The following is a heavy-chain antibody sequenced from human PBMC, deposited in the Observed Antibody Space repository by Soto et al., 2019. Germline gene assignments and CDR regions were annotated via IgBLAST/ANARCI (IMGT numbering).Heavy chain of an antibody. Sequence: GASVKLSCKTYGYTFSAYYMHWVRQAPGQGLEWMGWINPKSGGTLYAQKFQGRVTMTRDTSISTAYMELSRLRSDDTAVYYCARGGTFAYDTSGYSVYWGQGTLVTVSS. CDR3: ARGGTFAYDTSGYSVY. CDR2: INPKSGGT. CDR1: GYTFSAYY. V-gene: IGHV1-2*02. J-gene: IGHJ4*02. D-gene: IGHD3-22*01.